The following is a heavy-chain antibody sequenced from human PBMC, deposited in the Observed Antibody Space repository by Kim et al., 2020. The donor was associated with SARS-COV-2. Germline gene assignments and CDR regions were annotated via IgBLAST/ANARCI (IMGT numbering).Heavy chain of an antibody. Sequence: SVKVSCKASGFTFTSSAVQWVRQARGQRLEWIGWIVVGSGNTNYAQKFQERVTITSDMSTSTAYMELSSLRSDDTAVYYCAAVHDDILTGYYSGAFDIWGQVTMVTVSS. CDR1: GFTFTSSA. J-gene: IGHJ3*02. CDR2: IVVGSGNT. CDR3: AAVHDDILTGYYSGAFDI. V-gene: IGHV1-58*01. D-gene: IGHD3-9*01.